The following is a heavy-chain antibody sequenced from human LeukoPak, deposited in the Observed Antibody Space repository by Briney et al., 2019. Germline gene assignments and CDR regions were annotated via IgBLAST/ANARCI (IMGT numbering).Heavy chain of an antibody. CDR1: GGSIGSGGYY. V-gene: IGHV4-31*03. CDR2: IYYSGST. D-gene: IGHD2-2*01. Sequence: PSETLSLTCTVSGGSIGSGGYYWSWIRQHPGKGLEWIGYIYYSGSTYYNPSLKSRVTISVDTSKNQFSLKLSSVTAADTAVYSCARDTRSADYNWFDPWGQGTLVTVSS. CDR3: ARDTRSADYNWFDP. J-gene: IGHJ5*02.